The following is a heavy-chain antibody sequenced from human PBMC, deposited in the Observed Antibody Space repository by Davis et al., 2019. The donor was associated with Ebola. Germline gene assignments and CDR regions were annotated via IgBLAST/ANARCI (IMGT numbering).Heavy chain of an antibody. CDR2: IENDGSKK. D-gene: IGHD6-13*01. Sequence: PGGSLRLSCAASKFTLSSYWMSWVRQAPGKGLEWVATIENDGSKKYYMDSVKGRFTISRDNAKNSLFLQMSSLRSEDTAVYYCARGGSSSFNWFDPWGQGTLVTVSS. V-gene: IGHV3-7*03. J-gene: IGHJ5*02. CDR1: KFTLSSYW. CDR3: ARGGSSSFNWFDP.